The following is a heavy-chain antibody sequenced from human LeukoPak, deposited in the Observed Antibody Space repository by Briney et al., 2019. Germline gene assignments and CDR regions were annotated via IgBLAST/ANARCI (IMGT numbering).Heavy chain of an antibody. CDR1: GFTFSSYS. D-gene: IGHD6-19*01. J-gene: IGHJ4*02. CDR2: ISSSSSYI. CDR3: TTGDGSGLPIYFDY. V-gene: IGHV3-21*03. Sequence: GGSLRLSCAASGFTFSSYSMNWVRQAPGKGLEWVSSISSSSSYIYYADSVKGRFTISRDNAKNSLYLQMNSLKTEDTAVYYCTTGDGSGLPIYFDYWGQGTLVTVSS.